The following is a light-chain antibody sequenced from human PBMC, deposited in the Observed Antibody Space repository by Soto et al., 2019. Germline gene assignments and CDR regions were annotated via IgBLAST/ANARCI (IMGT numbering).Light chain of an antibody. CDR1: SSDVGGYNY. Sequence: QSALTQPASVSGSPGQSITISCTGTSSDVGGYNYVSWYQQHPGKAPKLMIYEVSNRPSGVSNRFSGSKSGNTASLTISGLQAEDEADYYCSSYTSSSTYVVFRGGTKVTVL. CDR2: EVS. V-gene: IGLV2-14*01. J-gene: IGLJ2*01. CDR3: SSYTSSSTYVV.